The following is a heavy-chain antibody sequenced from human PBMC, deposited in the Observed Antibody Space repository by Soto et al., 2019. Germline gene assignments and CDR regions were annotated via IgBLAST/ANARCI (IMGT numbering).Heavy chain of an antibody. D-gene: IGHD1-26*01. CDR3: AHRYGGNYYRWYFDS. CDR2: ISWKDEK. Sequence: SGPTLVNPTQTLTVTCTFSGFSLSAGGAGVGWIRQSPGKAPEWLALISWKDEKRYNPGLKSRLTITKDTSKNQVVLTMTDLDPVDTATYFCAHRYGGNYYRWYFDSWGQGTLVTV. J-gene: IGHJ4*02. V-gene: IGHV2-5*01. CDR1: GFSLSAGGAG.